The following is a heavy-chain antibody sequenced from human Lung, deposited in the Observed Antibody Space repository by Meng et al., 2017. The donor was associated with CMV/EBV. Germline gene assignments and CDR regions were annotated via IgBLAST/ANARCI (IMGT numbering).Heavy chain of an antibody. V-gene: IGHV4-30-4*08. Sequence: HVPPQESDPGPVKPSPTLSLTCTVSGGSISSGDYYWSWIRQPPGKGLEWIGYIYYSGSTYYNPSLKSRVTISVDTSKNQFSLKLSSVTAADTAVYYCARALDTAMVTFDYWGQGTLVTVSS. CDR3: ARALDTAMVTFDY. J-gene: IGHJ4*02. D-gene: IGHD5-18*01. CDR1: GGSISSGDYY. CDR2: IYYSGST.